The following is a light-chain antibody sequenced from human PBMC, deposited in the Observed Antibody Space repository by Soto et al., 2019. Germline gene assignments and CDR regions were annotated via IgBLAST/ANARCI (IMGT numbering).Light chain of an antibody. V-gene: IGKV1-9*01. J-gene: IGKJ5*01. CDR3: QQRDSYPVT. Sequence: DIQLTQSPSFLSASVGDRVTITCRASQHISSYLAWHQQKPGKAPKLLIYAASTLQSGVPSRFSGSRSGTEFTLTISVLQPEDFATYYCQQRDSYPVTFGQGTRLEIK. CDR2: AAS. CDR1: QHISSY.